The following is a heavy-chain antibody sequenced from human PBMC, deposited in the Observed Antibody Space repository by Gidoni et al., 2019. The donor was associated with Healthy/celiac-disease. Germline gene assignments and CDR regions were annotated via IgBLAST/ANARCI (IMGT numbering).Heavy chain of an antibody. CDR1: GYTVTGYY. CDR2: NNPNSGGT. D-gene: IGHD5-18*01. Sequence: QVQLVHSGAEVKKPGAAVKDSCTDAGYTVTGYYRHRVRQTPGQGLEWFGWRQAPGQVLELMGWNNPNSGGTIYAQKFQGSVTMTMDQSISTAYMELSRLRSYDTAVYYCARVQDTAMVTNHYYYMDVWGKVTTVTVSS. V-gene: IGHV1-2*02. J-gene: IGHJ6*03. CDR3: ARVQDTAMVTNHYYYMDV.